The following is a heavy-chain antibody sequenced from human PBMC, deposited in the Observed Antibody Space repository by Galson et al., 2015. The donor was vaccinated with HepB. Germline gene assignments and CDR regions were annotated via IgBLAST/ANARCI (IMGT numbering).Heavy chain of an antibody. Sequence: QSGAEVKRPGESLKISYKGSGYSFTNYWIGWVRQMPGKGLEWMGIIYPGDSDIRYSPSFQGQVTISADKSINTAYLHWSSLKSSDTAMYYCARTIVGALETFDYWGQGTLVTVSS. V-gene: IGHV5-51*03. J-gene: IGHJ4*02. CDR1: GYSFTNYW. CDR2: IYPGDSDI. D-gene: IGHD1-26*01. CDR3: ARTIVGALETFDY.